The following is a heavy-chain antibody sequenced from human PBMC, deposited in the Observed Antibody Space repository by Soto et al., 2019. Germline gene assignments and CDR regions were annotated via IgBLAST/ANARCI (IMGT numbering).Heavy chain of an antibody. CDR1: GFTFSSYG. Sequence: GGSLRLSCAASGFTFSSYGMHWVRQAPGKGLEWVAVIWYDGSNKYYADSVKGRFTISRDNSKNTLYLQMNSLRAEDTAVYYCARDLQYYYGSGSYYPYYYYGMDVWGQGTTVTVSS. J-gene: IGHJ6*02. CDR3: ARDLQYYYGSGSYYPYYYYGMDV. D-gene: IGHD3-10*01. CDR2: IWYDGSNK. V-gene: IGHV3-33*01.